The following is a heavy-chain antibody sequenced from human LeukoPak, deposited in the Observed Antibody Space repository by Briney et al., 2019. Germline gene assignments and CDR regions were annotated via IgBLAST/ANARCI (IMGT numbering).Heavy chain of an antibody. V-gene: IGHV3-30*02. Sequence: QTGGSLRLSCAASGFTFSSYGMHWVRQAPGKGLEWVAFIRYDGSNKYYADSVKGRFTISRDNSKNTLYLQMNSLRAEDTAVYYCAKDPRRAIVVVPAAIPGDYWGQGTLVTVSS. J-gene: IGHJ4*02. D-gene: IGHD2-2*02. CDR2: IRYDGSNK. CDR3: AKDPRRAIVVVPAAIPGDY. CDR1: GFTFSSYG.